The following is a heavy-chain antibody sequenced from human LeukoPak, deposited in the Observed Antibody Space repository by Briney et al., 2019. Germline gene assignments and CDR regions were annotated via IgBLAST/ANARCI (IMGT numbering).Heavy chain of an antibody. D-gene: IGHD1-26*01. CDR3: ARVWYSGSYPVDY. J-gene: IGHJ4*02. V-gene: IGHV3-11*01. CDR1: GFIFSDYY. Sequence: GGSLRLSCAASGFIFSDYYMNWIRQAPGKGLEWVAHISSSGSNIYYADSVKGRFTISRDNAKNSLYLQMNSLRAEDTAVYYCARVWYSGSYPVDYWGQGTLITVSS. CDR2: ISSSGSNI.